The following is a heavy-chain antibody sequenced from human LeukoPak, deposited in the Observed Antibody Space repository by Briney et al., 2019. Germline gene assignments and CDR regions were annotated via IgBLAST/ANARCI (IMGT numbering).Heavy chain of an antibody. CDR3: ARGWYFDY. D-gene: IGHD6-13*01. J-gene: IGHJ4*02. V-gene: IGHV3-53*01. CDR1: GFTVSSNY. CDR2: IYSGGST. Sequence: GGSLRLSCAASGFTVSSNYMSWVPQAPGKGLEWVSVIYSGGSTYCADSVKGRSTISRDNSKNTLYLQMNSLRAEDTAVYYCARGWYFDYWGQGTLVTVSS.